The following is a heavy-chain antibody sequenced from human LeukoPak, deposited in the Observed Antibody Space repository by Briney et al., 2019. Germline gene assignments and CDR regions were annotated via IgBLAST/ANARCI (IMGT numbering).Heavy chain of an antibody. V-gene: IGHV1-18*01. CDR1: GYTFTSYG. D-gene: IGHD6-19*01. CDR2: ISAYNGNT. J-gene: IGHJ4*02. CDR3: ARVRVAVAATRDFDY. Sequence: VASVKVSCKASGYTFTSYGISWVRQAPGQGLEWMAWISAYNGNTNYAQKLQGRVTMTTDTSTSTAYMELRSLRSDDTAVYYCARVRVAVAATRDFDYWGQGTLVTVSS.